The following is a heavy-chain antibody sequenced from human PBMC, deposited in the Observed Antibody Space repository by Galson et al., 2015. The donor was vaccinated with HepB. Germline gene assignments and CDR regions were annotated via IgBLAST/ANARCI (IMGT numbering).Heavy chain of an antibody. D-gene: IGHD3-3*01. V-gene: IGHV3-23*01. Sequence: SLRLSCAASGFIFSTYAMSWVRQAPGKGLEWAAAISGSGGTTYYADSMKGRFTISRHNSKNTLYLQINSLRAEDTAIYYCAKGGGDFWSGPLFDPWGQGTLVTVSS. CDR1: GFIFSTYA. CDR2: ISGSGGTT. J-gene: IGHJ5*02. CDR3: AKGGGDFWSGPLFDP.